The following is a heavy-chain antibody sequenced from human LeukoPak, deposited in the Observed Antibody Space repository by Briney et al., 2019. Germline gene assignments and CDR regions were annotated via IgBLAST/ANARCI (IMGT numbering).Heavy chain of an antibody. CDR3: ARRSPDYYFDY. CDR2: IKQDGGEK. V-gene: IGHV3-7*02. CDR1: GFTFSSHW. J-gene: IGHJ4*02. Sequence: GGSLRLSCAASGFTFSSHWMSWVRQAPGKGLEWVANIKQDGGEKYYVDSVKGRFTISRDNAKNSLYLQMNSLRAEDTAVYYCARRSPDYYFDYWGQGTPVTVSS.